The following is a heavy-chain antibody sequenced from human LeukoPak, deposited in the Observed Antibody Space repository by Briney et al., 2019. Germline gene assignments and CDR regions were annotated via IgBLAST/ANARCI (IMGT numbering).Heavy chain of an antibody. Sequence: PGGSLRLSCVASGFTFSNYVMAGVRQAPGKGLEYVSSIIGNGDSTYYADSVKGRFTISRDNSKNTLYLQMNSLRAEDTAIYYCAKGSKGTYDYWGQGTLVTVSS. CDR2: IIGNGDST. J-gene: IGHJ4*02. CDR1: GFTFSNYV. CDR3: AKGSKGTYDY. V-gene: IGHV3-23*01.